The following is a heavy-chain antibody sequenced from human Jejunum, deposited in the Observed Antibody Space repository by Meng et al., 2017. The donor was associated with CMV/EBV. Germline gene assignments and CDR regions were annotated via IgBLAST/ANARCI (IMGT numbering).Heavy chain of an antibody. CDR2: ISTDGSST. CDR1: TLSNQW. V-gene: IGHV3-74*01. D-gene: IGHD2-2*01. CDR3: AKRDCTSSSCHYYFDY. Sequence: TLSNQWMHWVRQATGKGLVWVERISTDGSSTSYADSVKGRFTISRDNAMNTLYLQMNSLRAEDTAVYYCAKRDCTSSSCHYYFDYWGQGTLVTVSS. J-gene: IGHJ4*02.